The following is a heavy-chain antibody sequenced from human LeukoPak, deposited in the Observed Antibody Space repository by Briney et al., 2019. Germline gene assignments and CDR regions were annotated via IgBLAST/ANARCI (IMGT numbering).Heavy chain of an antibody. CDR2: ISSSSSTT. CDR1: GFTFSSYS. D-gene: IGHD3-10*01. V-gene: IGHV3-48*02. Sequence: PGGSLRLSCAASGFTFSSYSMNWVRQAPGKGLEWVSYISSSSSTTYYADSVKGRFTISRDNAKNSLYLQMNSLRDEDTAVYYCARDRGIYYYYYGMDVWGQGTTVTVSS. CDR3: ARDRGIYYYYYGMDV. J-gene: IGHJ6*02.